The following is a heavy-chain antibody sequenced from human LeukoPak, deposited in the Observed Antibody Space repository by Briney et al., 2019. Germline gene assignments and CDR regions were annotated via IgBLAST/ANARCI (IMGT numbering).Heavy chain of an antibody. Sequence: PSETLSLTCTVSGASISGYYWSWIRQPPGKGLEWIGFIHTGGSSNYNPSLRSRLTISVDTSKNPFSLTLSSVPPPDTAVYYCARVFHWNSRAGSSYCLDFWGLGTLVTVSS. V-gene: IGHV4-4*09. CDR3: ARVFHWNSRAGSSYCLDF. D-gene: IGHD1-7*01. J-gene: IGHJ4*02. CDR2: IHTGGSS. CDR1: GASISGYY.